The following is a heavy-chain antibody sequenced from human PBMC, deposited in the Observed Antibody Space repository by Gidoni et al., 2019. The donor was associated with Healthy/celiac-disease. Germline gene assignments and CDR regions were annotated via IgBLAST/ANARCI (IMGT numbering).Heavy chain of an antibody. Sequence: QLQLQASGPGLVKPSQTLSLTCAVSGGSISSGASSWSWIRQPPGKGLEWIGYIYHSGSTYYNPSLKSRVTISVDRSKNQFSLKLSSVTAADTAVYYCARAHSGYCSSTSCYTPDAFDIWGQGTMVTVSS. CDR2: IYHSGST. D-gene: IGHD2-2*02. CDR3: ARAHSGYCSSTSCYTPDAFDI. J-gene: IGHJ3*02. V-gene: IGHV4-30-2*01. CDR1: GGSISSGASS.